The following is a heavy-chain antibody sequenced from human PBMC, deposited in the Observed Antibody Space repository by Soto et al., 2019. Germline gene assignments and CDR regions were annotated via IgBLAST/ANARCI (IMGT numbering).Heavy chain of an antibody. CDR3: ARANYYGSPGDFDY. V-gene: IGHV3-48*01. CDR1: GFTFSSYS. CDR2: ISSSSSTI. J-gene: IGHJ4*02. D-gene: IGHD3-10*01. Sequence: EVQLVESGGGLVQPGGSLRLSCAASGFTFSSYSMNWVRQAPGKGLEWVSYISSSSSTIYYADSVKGRFTISRDNAKNSLYLQMNSLRAEDTAVYYFARANYYGSPGDFDYWGQGTLVTVYS.